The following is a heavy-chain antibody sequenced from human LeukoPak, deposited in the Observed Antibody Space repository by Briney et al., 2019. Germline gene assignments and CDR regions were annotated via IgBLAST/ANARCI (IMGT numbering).Heavy chain of an antibody. J-gene: IGHJ4*02. CDR2: ISYDGSNK. CDR3: APLGPTPGSHI. V-gene: IGHV3-30-3*01. Sequence: GGSLRLSCAASGFTFSNYAMHWVRQAPGKGLEWVAVISYDGSNKYYADSVRGRFTISRDNSKNTLYLQMNSLRAEDTAVYYCAPLGPTPGSHIGGQGTLVTVSS. D-gene: IGHD3-10*01. CDR1: GFTFSNYA.